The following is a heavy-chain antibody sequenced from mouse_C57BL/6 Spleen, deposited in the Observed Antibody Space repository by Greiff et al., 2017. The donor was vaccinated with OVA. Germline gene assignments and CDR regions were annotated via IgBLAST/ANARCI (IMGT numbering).Heavy chain of an antibody. CDR1: GYTFTSYG. J-gene: IGHJ4*01. D-gene: IGHD2-5*01. CDR3: ARIDYSNLLDY. CDR2: IYPRSGNT. V-gene: IGHV1-81*01. Sequence: LQESGAELARPGASVKLSCKASGYTFTSYGISWVKQRTGQGLEWIGEIYPRSGNTYYNEKFKGKATLTADKSSSTAYMELRSLTSEDSAVYFCARIDYSNLLDYWGQGTSVTVSS.